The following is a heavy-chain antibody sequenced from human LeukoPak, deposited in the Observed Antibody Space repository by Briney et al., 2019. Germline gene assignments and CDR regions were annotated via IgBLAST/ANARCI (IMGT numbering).Heavy chain of an antibody. Sequence: PGGSLRLSCAPSVFTFSSYSMNWVRQAPGKGLEWVSGISGRDGNTYYADSVKGRFTISRDNSKNTLFLHMSSLRTEGTAVYYCARGMGLQLWFFGGPFDYWGQGTLVTVSS. CDR2: ISGRDGNT. CDR1: VFTFSSYS. CDR3: ARGMGLQLWFFGGPFDY. D-gene: IGHD5-18*01. J-gene: IGHJ4*02. V-gene: IGHV3-23*01.